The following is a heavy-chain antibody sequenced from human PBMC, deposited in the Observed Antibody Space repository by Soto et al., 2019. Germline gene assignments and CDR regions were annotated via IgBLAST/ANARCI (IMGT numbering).Heavy chain of an antibody. CDR2: ISGSGGST. D-gene: IGHD3-10*01. V-gene: IGHV3-23*01. Sequence: EVQLLESGGGLVQPGGSLRLSCAASGFTFSSYAMSWVRQAPGKGLEWVSAISGSGGSTYYADSVKGRFTISRDNSKNTLYLQMNSLRAEDTAVYYCARGGYYGSGSYYKFDVWGQGTTVTVSS. CDR3: ARGGYYGSGSYYKFDV. J-gene: IGHJ6*02. CDR1: GFTFSSYA.